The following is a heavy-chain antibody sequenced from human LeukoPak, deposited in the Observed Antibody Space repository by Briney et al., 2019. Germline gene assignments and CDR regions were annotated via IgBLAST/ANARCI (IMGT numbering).Heavy chain of an antibody. Sequence: ASVKVSCKASGGTFSSYAISWVRQAPGQGLEWMGGINPIFGTANYAQKFQGRVTITADESTSTAYMELSSLRSEDTAVYYCAASWNDGLDYWGQGTLVTVSS. J-gene: IGHJ4*02. CDR3: AASWNDGLDY. CDR2: INPIFGTA. V-gene: IGHV1-69*01. CDR1: GGTFSSYA. D-gene: IGHD1-1*01.